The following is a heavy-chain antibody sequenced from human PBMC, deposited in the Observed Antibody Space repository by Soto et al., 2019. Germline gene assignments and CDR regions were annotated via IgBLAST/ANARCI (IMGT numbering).Heavy chain of an antibody. D-gene: IGHD3-9*01. CDR2: IDPSGSYT. V-gene: IGHV5-10-1*01. CDR3: ARATSFDTTGFYRGSLDY. J-gene: IGHJ4*02. CDR1: GYSFTNYW. Sequence: LGESLKISCKGSGYSFTNYWINWVRQMPGKGLEWMGRIDPSGSYTYYSPSFQGHVAISADKSISTAYLRWSSLKASDTAMYYCARATSFDTTGFYRGSLDYWGQGTLVTVSS.